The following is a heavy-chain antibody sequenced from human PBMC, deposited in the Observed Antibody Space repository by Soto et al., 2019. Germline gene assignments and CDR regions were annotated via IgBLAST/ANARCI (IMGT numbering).Heavy chain of an antibody. Sequence: QVQLVQSGAEVKKPGSSVNVSCKASGGTFSSYAISWVRQAPGQGLEWMGGIIPIFGTANYAQKCQGRVTITADESTSTAYMELSSLRSEDTAVYYCASTPKRVSSGWIDYYYYGMDVWGQGTTVTVSS. CDR3: ASTPKRVSSGWIDYYYYGMDV. CDR2: IIPIFGTA. D-gene: IGHD6-19*01. J-gene: IGHJ6*02. CDR1: GGTFSSYA. V-gene: IGHV1-69*12.